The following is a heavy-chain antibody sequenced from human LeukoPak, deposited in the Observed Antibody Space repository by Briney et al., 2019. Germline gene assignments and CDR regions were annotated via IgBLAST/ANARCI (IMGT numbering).Heavy chain of an antibody. V-gene: IGHV4-59*08. D-gene: IGHD6-13*01. CDR1: GGSISSYY. CDR3: ARHSAGGIAAAGKDY. J-gene: IGHJ4*02. CDR2: IYYSGST. Sequence: PSETLSLTCTVSGGSISSYYWSWIRQPPGKGLEWIGYIYYSGSTNYSPSLKSRVTISVDTSKNQFSLKLSSVTAADTAVYYCARHSAGGIAAAGKDYWGQGTLVTVSS.